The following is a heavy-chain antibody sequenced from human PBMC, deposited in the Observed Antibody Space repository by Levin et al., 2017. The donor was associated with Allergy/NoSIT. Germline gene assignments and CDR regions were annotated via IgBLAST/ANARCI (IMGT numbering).Heavy chain of an antibody. V-gene: IGHV4-59*01. Sequence: SETLSLTCSLFGGSFTSYYWSWVRQPPGGGLEWIGSIYSSGSTTYSPSLQDRVSISLDTSKNQYSLSLSSVTAADTATYYCARVFYLGSGSYYSYYYSMDIWGKGTTVTVSS. D-gene: IGHD3-10*01. CDR2: IYSSGST. J-gene: IGHJ6*03. CDR3: ARVFYLGSGSYYSYYYSMDI. CDR1: GGSFTSYY.